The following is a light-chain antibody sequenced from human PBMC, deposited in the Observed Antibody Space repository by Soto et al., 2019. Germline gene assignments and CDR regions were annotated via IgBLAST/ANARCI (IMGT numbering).Light chain of an antibody. Sequence: IVLTQSPDTLSFSPGERATVSCRASQSVGTRLAWYQHKTGQAPSLLMSGASSRATGIPDRFSGSGSETDFTLTISRLEPEDFALYYCQHYQVGQPIAFGRGTRLEIK. CDR2: GAS. CDR3: QHYQVGQPIA. J-gene: IGKJ5*01. V-gene: IGKV3-20*01. CDR1: QSVGTRL.